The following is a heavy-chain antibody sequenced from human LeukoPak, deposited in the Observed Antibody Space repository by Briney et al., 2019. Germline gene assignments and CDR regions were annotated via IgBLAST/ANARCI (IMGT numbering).Heavy chain of an antibody. CDR1: GYTFTSYG. V-gene: IGHV1-18*01. J-gene: IGHJ4*02. CDR2: ISAYNGNT. D-gene: IGHD3-22*01. CDR3: ARYYDSSGYYYFLGGKNEYYFDY. Sequence: ASVKVSCKASGYTFTSYGISWVRQAPGQGLEWMGWISAYNGNTNYAQKLQGRVTMTTDTSTSTAYMELRSLRSDDTAVYYCARYYDSSGYYYFLGGKNEYYFDYWGQGTLVTVSS.